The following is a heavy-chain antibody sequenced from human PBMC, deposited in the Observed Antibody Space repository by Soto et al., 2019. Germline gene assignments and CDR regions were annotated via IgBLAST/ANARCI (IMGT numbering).Heavy chain of an antibody. J-gene: IGHJ6*02. CDR3: AREGDFWSGYGYYYGMDV. D-gene: IGHD3-3*01. CDR1: GFTFSSYS. Sequence: EVQLVESGGGLVQPGGSLRLSCAASGFTFSSYSMNWVRQAPGKGLEWVSSISSSSSTIYYADSVKGRFTISRDNAKNSLYLQMNSLRDEDTAVYYCAREGDFWSGYGYYYGMDVWGQGTTVTVSS. V-gene: IGHV3-48*02. CDR2: ISSSSSTI.